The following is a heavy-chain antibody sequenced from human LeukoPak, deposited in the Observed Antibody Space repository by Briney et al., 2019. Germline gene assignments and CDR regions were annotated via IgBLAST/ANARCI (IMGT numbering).Heavy chain of an antibody. D-gene: IGHD4-17*01. V-gene: IGHV4-61*08. Sequence: SQTLSLTCTVSGGSISSGDYYWSWIRQPPGKGLEWIGYMSYSGSTNYSPSIKSRVTISVDTSKNQVSLKLSSVTAADTAVYYCASSNDYGDYAHEYWGQGTLVTVSS. CDR3: ASSNDYGDYAHEY. CDR1: GGSISSGDYY. J-gene: IGHJ4*02. CDR2: MSYSGST.